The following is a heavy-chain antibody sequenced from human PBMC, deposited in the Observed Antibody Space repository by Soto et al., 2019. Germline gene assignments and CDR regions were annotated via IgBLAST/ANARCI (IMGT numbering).Heavy chain of an antibody. D-gene: IGHD3-10*01. CDR1: GFTFSSYA. Sequence: PGGSLRLSCAASGFTFSSYAMHWVRQAPGKGLEWVAVISYDGSNKYYADSVKGRFTISRDNSKNTLYLQMNSLRAEDTAVYYCARDHEAFHYYGSGSLDYYYYGMDVWGQGTTVTVSS. J-gene: IGHJ6*02. V-gene: IGHV3-30-3*01. CDR3: ARDHEAFHYYGSGSLDYYYYGMDV. CDR2: ISYDGSNK.